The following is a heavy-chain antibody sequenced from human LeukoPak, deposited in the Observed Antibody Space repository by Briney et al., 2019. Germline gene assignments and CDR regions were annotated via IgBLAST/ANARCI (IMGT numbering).Heavy chain of an antibody. Sequence: PGGSLRLSCAASGFTFSSYSMNWVRQAPGKGLEWVSSTSSSSSYIYYADSVKGRFTISRDNAKNSLYLQMNSLRAEDTAVYYCARGGMTTVTTKLNYWGQGTLVTVSP. CDR2: TSSSSSYI. J-gene: IGHJ4*02. D-gene: IGHD4-17*01. V-gene: IGHV3-21*01. CDR1: GFTFSSYS. CDR3: ARGGMTTVTTKLNY.